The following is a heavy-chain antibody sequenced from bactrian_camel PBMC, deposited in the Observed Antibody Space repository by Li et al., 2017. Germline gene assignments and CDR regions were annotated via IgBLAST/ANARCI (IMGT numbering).Heavy chain of an antibody. J-gene: IGHJ4*01. V-gene: IGHV3S40*01. CDR1: TRRPNY. CDR2: IYTGGGDG. Sequence: VQLVESGGGSVQAGGSLRLSCTYTRRPNYVTWFRQGPGNGREGVASIYTGGGDGYYADAVKGRFTISHDNAKKTAYLQMNTLKPEDTAMYYCATCDSRYRGQGTQVTVS. D-gene: IGHD4*01. CDR3: ATCDSRY.